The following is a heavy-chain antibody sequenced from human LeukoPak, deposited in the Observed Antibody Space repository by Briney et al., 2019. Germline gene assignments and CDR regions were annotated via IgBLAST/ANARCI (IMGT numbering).Heavy chain of an antibody. CDR2: ISGSGGST. V-gene: IGHV3-23*01. CDR1: GFTFSSYA. CDR3: ANAVGDSSGWYFDY. D-gene: IGHD6-19*01. Sequence: GGSLRLSCAASGFTFSSYAMSWVRQAPGKGLEWVSAISGSGGSTYYADSVKGRFTISRDNSKNTLYLQMNSLRAEDTAVYYCANAVGDSSGWYFDYWGQGTLVTVSS. J-gene: IGHJ4*02.